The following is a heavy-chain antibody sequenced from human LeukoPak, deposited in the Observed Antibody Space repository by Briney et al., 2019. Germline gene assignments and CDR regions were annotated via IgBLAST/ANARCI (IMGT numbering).Heavy chain of an antibody. CDR2: IFPSSDEI. CDR3: ATYRQVLLPFES. Sequence: GGSLRLSCAASGFTFSTFAMIWVRQPPGKGLEWVSSIFPSSDEIHYADSVRGRFTISRDNSKSTLSLQMSSLRAEDTAIYYCATYRQVLLPFESWGQGTLVTVSS. J-gene: IGHJ4*02. CDR1: GFTFSTFA. D-gene: IGHD2-8*02. V-gene: IGHV3-23*01.